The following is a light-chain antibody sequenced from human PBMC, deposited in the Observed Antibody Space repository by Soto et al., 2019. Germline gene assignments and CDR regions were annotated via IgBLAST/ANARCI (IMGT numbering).Light chain of an antibody. CDR1: SSDVGGYNY. J-gene: IGLJ1*01. CDR3: SSYAGSNYYV. Sequence: QSVLTQPPSASGSPGQSVTISCTGTSSDVGGYNYVSWYQQHPGKAPKLMIYEVSKRPSGVPDRFSGSKSGNTASLTVSGPQAEDEADYYCSSYAGSNYYVFGTGTKLTVL. V-gene: IGLV2-8*01. CDR2: EVS.